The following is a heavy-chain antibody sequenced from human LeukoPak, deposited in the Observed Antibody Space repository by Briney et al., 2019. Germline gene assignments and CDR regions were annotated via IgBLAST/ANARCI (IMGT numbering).Heavy chain of an antibody. CDR3: VRHRYGGVTVY. D-gene: IGHD4-23*01. CDR2: VNPNNGGT. J-gene: IGHJ4*02. CDR1: GYTFTDYY. Sequence: ASVKVSCKASGYTFTDYYIHWVRQAPGQGLEWMGWVNPNNGGTNYAQKFQGRVTMTRDTSISTAYMDLSSLLSDDTAVYYCVRHRYGGVTVYWGQGTLVTVSS. V-gene: IGHV1-2*02.